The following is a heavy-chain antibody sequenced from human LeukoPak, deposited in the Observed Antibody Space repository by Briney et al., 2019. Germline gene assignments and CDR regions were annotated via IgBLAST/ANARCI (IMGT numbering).Heavy chain of an antibody. D-gene: IGHD2-15*01. CDR2: IYYSGST. J-gene: IGHJ5*02. CDR1: GGSISSSSYY. Sequence: PSETLSLTCIVSGGSISSSSYYWGWIRQPPGKGLEWIGNIYYSGSTYYNPSLKRRVTISVDTSKNLFSLKLTSVTAADTAVYYCAAVLGNVVCRGGSCYSQWDWFDPWGQRTLVTVSS. CDR3: AAVLGNVVCRGGSCYSQWDWFDP. V-gene: IGHV4-39*01.